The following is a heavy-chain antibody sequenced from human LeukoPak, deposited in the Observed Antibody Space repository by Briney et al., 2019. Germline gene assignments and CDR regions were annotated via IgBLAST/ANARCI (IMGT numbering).Heavy chain of an antibody. CDR1: GYTFTGYY. V-gene: IGHV1-18*04. CDR2: ISAYNGNT. Sequence: VASVKVSCKASGYTFTGYYMHWVRQAPGQGLEWMGWISAYNGNTNYAQKLQGRVTMTTDTSTSTAYMELRSLRFDDTAVYYCARGLEWLTRRHTWFDPWGQGTLVTVSS. J-gene: IGHJ5*02. CDR3: ARGLEWLTRRHTWFDP. D-gene: IGHD3-3*01.